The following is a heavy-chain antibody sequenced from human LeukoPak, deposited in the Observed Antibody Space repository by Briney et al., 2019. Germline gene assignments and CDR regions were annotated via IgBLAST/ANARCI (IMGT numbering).Heavy chain of an antibody. J-gene: IGHJ6*03. CDR3: ATGYFYYYCMDV. CDR2: ISAGSGYI. CDR1: GFNFSTYS. Sequence: GGSLRLSCAASGFNFSTYSMHWVRQAPGKGLEWVSSISAGSGYIYYADSVKGRFTISRDNAKKSLYLQMNNLRAEDTAVYYCATGYFYYYCMDVWGRGTTVTVSS. V-gene: IGHV3-21*01.